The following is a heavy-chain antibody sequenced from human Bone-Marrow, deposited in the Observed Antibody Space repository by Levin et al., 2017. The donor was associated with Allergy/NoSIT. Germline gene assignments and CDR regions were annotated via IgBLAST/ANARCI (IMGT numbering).Heavy chain of an antibody. CDR1: GGSISSSNW. CDR2: IYHSGST. V-gene: IGHV4-4*02. J-gene: IGHJ6*02. CDR3: ARDPRVTTGSGVGMDV. Sequence: MASETLSLTCAVSGGSISSSNWWSWVRQPPGKGLEWIGEIYHSGSTNYNPSLKSRVTISVDKSKNQFSLKLSSVTAADTAVYYCARDPRVTTGSGVGMDVWGQGTTVTVSS. D-gene: IGHD4-17*01.